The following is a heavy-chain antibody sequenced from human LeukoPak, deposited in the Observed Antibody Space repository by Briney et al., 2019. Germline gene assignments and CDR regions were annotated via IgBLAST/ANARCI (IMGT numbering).Heavy chain of an antibody. CDR3: AKDERNWNYNLASQTYD. Sequence: GGSLRLSCTASGFTFGDYAMSWFRQAPGKGLEWVGFIRSKAYGGTTEYAASVKGRFTISRDDSKSIAYLQMNSLKTEDTAVYYCAKDERNWNYNLASQTYDWGQGTLVTVSS. V-gene: IGHV3-49*03. D-gene: IGHD1-7*01. CDR2: IRSKAYGGTT. CDR1: GFTFGDYA. J-gene: IGHJ4*02.